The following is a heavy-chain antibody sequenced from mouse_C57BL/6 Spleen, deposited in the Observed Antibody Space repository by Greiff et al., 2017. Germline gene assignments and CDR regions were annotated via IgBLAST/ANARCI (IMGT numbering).Heavy chain of an antibody. CDR1: GFTFSSYA. V-gene: IGHV5-4*01. CDR2: ISDGGSYT. D-gene: IGHD3-2*02. Sequence: EVHLVESGGGLVKPGGSLKLSCAASGFTFSSYAMSWVRQTPEKRLEWVATISDGGSYTYYPDNVKGRFTISRDNAKNNLYLQMSHLKSEDTAMYYCARDLDSSGYEFAYWGQGTLVTVSA. CDR3: ARDLDSSGYEFAY. J-gene: IGHJ3*01.